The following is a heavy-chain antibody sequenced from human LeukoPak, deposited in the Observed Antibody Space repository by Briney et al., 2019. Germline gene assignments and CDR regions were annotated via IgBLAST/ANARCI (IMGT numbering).Heavy chain of an antibody. CDR1: GGSFSGYY. CDR2: INHSEST. D-gene: IGHD3-22*01. V-gene: IGHV4-34*01. CDR3: ARSGAYYYDSSDYLFDS. Sequence: SETLSLTCAVYGGSFSGYYWSWIRQPPGKGLEWIGEINHSESTNYNPSLKSRVTISVDTSKNQFSLKLSSVTAADTAVYYCARSGAYYYDSSDYLFDSWGQGTLVTVSS. J-gene: IGHJ4*02.